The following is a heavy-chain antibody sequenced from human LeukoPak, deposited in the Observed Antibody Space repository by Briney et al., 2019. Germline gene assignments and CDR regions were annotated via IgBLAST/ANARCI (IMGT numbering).Heavy chain of an antibody. J-gene: IGHJ3*02. D-gene: IGHD1-14*01. CDR2: ISYDGSNK. CDR1: GFTFSSYG. Sequence: GGSLRLSCAASGFTFSSYGMHWVRQAPGKGLEWVVVISYDGSNKYYADSVKGRFTISRDNSKNTLYLQMNSLRAEDTAVYYCAKLTRTDAFDIWGQGTMVTVSS. V-gene: IGHV3-30*18. CDR3: AKLTRTDAFDI.